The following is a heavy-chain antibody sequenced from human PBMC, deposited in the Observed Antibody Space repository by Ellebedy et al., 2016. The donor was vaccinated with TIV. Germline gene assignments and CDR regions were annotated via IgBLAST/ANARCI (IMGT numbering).Heavy chain of an antibody. CDR2: INPSSGGT. CDR1: GYTFTGYY. V-gene: IGHV1-2*02. D-gene: IGHD2-15*01. Sequence: AASVKVSCKASGYTFTGYYIHWVRQAPGQGLEWMGWINPSSGGTNYAHNFQGRVTLTRDRSISTAFMELRRLRSDDTAVYYCARVISEYCSGGSCYFNYWGQGTLVTVSS. CDR3: ARVISEYCSGGSCYFNY. J-gene: IGHJ4*02.